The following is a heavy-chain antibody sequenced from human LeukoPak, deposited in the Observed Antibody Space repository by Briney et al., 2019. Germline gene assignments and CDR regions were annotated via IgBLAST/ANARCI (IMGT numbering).Heavy chain of an antibody. CDR3: TRDRGSSTLGDY. V-gene: IGHV3-49*04. J-gene: IGHJ4*02. D-gene: IGHD7-27*01. CDR1: GFTFGGYA. CDR2: IRSKAFGETA. Sequence: PGGSLRLSCTVSGFTFGGYAINWVRQAPGKGLEWVGFIRSKAFGETAEYAASVKGRFTISRDDSKSIAYLQMNSLKTEDTAVYYCTRDRGSSTLGDYWGQGTLVTVSS.